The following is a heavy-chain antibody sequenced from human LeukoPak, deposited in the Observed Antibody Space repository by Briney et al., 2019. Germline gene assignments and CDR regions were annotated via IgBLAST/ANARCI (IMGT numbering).Heavy chain of an antibody. D-gene: IGHD5-12*01. J-gene: IGHJ4*02. Sequence: PSQTLSLTCTVSGGSISSGGYYWSWIRQHPGTGLEWIGYIYYSGSTYYNPSLKSRVTISVDTSKNQFSLKLSSVTAADTAVYYCARIELRLAYFDHWGQGTLVTVSS. CDR2: IYYSGST. CDR3: ARIELRLAYFDH. CDR1: GGSISSGGYY. V-gene: IGHV4-31*03.